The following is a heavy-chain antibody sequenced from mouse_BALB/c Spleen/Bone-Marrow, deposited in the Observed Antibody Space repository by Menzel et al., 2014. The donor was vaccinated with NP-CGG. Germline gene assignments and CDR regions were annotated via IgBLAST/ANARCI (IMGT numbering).Heavy chain of an antibody. J-gene: IGHJ2*01. V-gene: IGHV1S22*01. Sequence: LQQSGSELVRPGASVKLSCRASGYTFTSYWMHWVKQRHGQGLEWIGNIYPGSGSTNYDEKFESKGTLTVDTSSSTAYMHLSGLTSEDSAVYYCTSWDYWGQGTTLTVSS. CDR1: GYTFTSYW. CDR3: TSWDY. CDR2: IYPGSGST.